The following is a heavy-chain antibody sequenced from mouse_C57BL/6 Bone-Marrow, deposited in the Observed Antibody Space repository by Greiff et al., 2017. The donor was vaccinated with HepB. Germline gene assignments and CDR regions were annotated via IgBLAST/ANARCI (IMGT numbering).Heavy chain of an antibody. CDR2: IYPRSGNT. CDR3: ARSGLYDYDGAY. D-gene: IGHD2-4*01. V-gene: IGHV1-81*01. CDR1: GYTFTSYG. Sequence: QVQLQQSGAELARPGASVKLSCKASGYTFTSYGISWVKQRTGQGLEWIGEIYPRSGNTYYNEKFKGKATLTADKSSSTAYMELRSLTSEDSAVYFCARSGLYDYDGAYWGQGTLVTVSA. J-gene: IGHJ3*01.